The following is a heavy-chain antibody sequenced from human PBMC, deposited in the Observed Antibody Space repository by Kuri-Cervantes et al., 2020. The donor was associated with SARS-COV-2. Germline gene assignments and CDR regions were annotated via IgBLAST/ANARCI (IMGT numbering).Heavy chain of an antibody. Sequence: GESLKISCVASGFTFSSYGMHWVRQAPGKGLEWVAVISYDGSNKYYADSVKGRFTISRDNSKDTLYLQMNSLRAEDTAVYYCTTLIDYWGQGALVTVSS. CDR3: TTLIDY. CDR2: ISYDGSNK. CDR1: GFTFSSYG. V-gene: IGHV3-30*19. J-gene: IGHJ4*02.